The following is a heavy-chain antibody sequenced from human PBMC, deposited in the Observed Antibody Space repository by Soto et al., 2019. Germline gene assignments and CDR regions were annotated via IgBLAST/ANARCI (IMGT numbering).Heavy chain of an antibody. Sequence: PSETLSLTCNMSGDSYSISTYSWSWIRQPPGKALQWIGFIYQSGVTSYNPSLASRVSISLDRSNNQCSLKLKSVTAADTAVYFCAGMPYTSGLRFDPWGPGTLVTLSS. CDR1: GDSYSISTYS. CDR3: AGMPYTSGLRFDP. CDR2: IYQSGVT. D-gene: IGHD6-19*01. J-gene: IGHJ5*02. V-gene: IGHV4-30-2*01.